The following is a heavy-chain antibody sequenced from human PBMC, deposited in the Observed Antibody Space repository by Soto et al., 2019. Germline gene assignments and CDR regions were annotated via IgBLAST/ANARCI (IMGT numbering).Heavy chain of an antibody. Sequence: LSLTCAASGFTFSSYAMSWVRQAPGKGLEWVSAISGSGGSTYYADSVKGRFTISRDNSKNTLYLQMNSLRAEDTAVYYCAKARDYGDYGGDDAFDIWDQGTMVTVSS. D-gene: IGHD4-17*01. CDR1: GFTFSSYA. V-gene: IGHV3-23*01. CDR2: ISGSGGST. J-gene: IGHJ3*02. CDR3: AKARDYGDYGGDDAFDI.